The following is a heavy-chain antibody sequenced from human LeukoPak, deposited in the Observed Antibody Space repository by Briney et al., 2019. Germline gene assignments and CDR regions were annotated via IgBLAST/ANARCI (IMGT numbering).Heavy chain of an antibody. V-gene: IGHV4-59*01. CDR1: GSSISSYY. J-gene: IGHJ4*02. CDR3: AREWSSGWAEFDY. CDR2: IHYSGNA. D-gene: IGHD6-25*01. Sequence: SETLSLTCTVSGSSISSYYWNWIRQPPGKGLEWIGYIHYSGNANYNPSLKGRVTISVDTSKNQFSLNLASVTAADTAVYYCAREWSSGWAEFDYWGRGTLVTVSS.